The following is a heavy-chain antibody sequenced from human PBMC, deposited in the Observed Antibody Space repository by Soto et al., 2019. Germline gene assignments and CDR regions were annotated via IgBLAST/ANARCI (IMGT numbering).Heavy chain of an antibody. Sequence: GGSLRLSCAASGFTFSTYSMTWVRRAPGKGLGWVSAISGSGGSTYYADSVKGRFTISRDNSKNTLYLQMNSLRAEDTAVYYCAKWTTRTTRLIVGATTGSHFDYWGQGTLVTVSS. CDR2: ISGSGGST. CDR3: AKWTTRTTRLIVGATTGSHFDY. CDR1: GFTFSTYS. V-gene: IGHV3-23*01. J-gene: IGHJ4*02. D-gene: IGHD1-26*01.